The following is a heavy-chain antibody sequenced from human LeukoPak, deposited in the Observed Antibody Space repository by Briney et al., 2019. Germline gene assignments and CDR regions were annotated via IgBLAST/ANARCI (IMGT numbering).Heavy chain of an antibody. CDR3: ARDVRNYYYYMDD. V-gene: IGHV1-18*01. CDR1: GYTFTSYG. CDR2: ISAYNGNT. Sequence: GASVKVSCKASGYTFTSYGISWVRQAPGQGLEWMRWISAYNGNTNYAQKLQGRVTMTTDTSTSTAYMELRSLRSEDTAVYYCARDVRNYYYYMDDWGKGTTVTVSS. J-gene: IGHJ6*03.